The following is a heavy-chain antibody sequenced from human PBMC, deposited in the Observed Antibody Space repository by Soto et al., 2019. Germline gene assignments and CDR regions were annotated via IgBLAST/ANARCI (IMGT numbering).Heavy chain of an antibody. J-gene: IGHJ4*02. D-gene: IGHD1-26*01. Sequence: GGSLRLSCASSGFPFSSYSMNWVRQAPGKGLEWVSYISSSSSTIYYADSVKGRFTISRDNAKNSLYLQMNSLRAEDTAVYYCARFAVGATFDYWGQGTLVTVSS. CDR2: ISSSSSTI. V-gene: IGHV3-48*01. CDR3: ARFAVGATFDY. CDR1: GFPFSSYS.